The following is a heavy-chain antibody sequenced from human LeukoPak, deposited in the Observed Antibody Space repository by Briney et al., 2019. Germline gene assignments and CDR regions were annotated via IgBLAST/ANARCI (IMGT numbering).Heavy chain of an antibody. CDR2: IKPKTDGETA. D-gene: IGHD3-3*01. J-gene: IGHJ3*02. V-gene: IGHV3-15*07. CDR1: GFTFSNAY. CDR3: TRDLPYYDFWSGYSSAEGDDAFDI. Sequence: PGGSLRLSCAASGFTFSNAYMNWVRQAPGKGLEWVGRIKPKTDGETAEYAAPVKDRFSISRDDSKSMMYLQMNSLKTEDTAVYYCTRDLPYYDFWSGYSSAEGDDAFDIWGQGTMVTVSS.